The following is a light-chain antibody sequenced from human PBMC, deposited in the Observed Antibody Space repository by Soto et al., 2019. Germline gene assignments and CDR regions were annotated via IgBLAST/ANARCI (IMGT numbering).Light chain of an antibody. CDR1: TSNLGSNP. V-gene: IGLV1-44*01. J-gene: IGLJ1*01. Sequence: QYVRTQPTSVSGTAGQTVTISCSGSTSNLGSNPVNWYQQLPGTAPRLLISTNNQRPSGVPDRFSGSRSGTSASLAISGLQSEDEADYYCAAWDDRLNGPSYVFGTGTKVTVL. CDR2: TNN. CDR3: AAWDDRLNGPSYV.